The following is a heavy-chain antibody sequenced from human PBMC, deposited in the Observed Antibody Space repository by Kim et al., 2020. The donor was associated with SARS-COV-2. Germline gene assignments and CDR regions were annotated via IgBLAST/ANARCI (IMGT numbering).Heavy chain of an antibody. CDR3: ATSHNWNYGLDS. CDR1: GFIISAYQ. D-gene: IGHD1-7*01. Sequence: GGSLRLSCAASGFIISAYQMTWVRQAPGKGPEYVSIMYSGGDTKYADSVKSRFTISRDTSKNTVTLQMNFLRAEDTAVYYCATSHNWNYGLDSWGQGTLV. V-gene: IGHV3-53*01. CDR2: MYSGGDT. J-gene: IGHJ4*02.